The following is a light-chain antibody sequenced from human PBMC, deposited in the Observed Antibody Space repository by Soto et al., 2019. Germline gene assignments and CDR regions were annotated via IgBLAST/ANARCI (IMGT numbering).Light chain of an antibody. Sequence: QSVLTQSPSASASLGASVKLTCTLSSGHSSYAIAWHQKQPGKGPRYLMDLNNDGSHTKGDGIPDRFSGSSSGADRYLIISGLQSEDEADYYGQTWGTGFQFFGGGTKLTVL. CDR1: SGHSSYA. J-gene: IGLJ2*01. CDR2: LNNDGSH. V-gene: IGLV4-69*01. CDR3: QTWGTGFQF.